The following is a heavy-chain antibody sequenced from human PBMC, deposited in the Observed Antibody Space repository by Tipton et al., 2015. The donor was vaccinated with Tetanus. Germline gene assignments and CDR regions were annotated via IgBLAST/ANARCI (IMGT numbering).Heavy chain of an antibody. CDR1: GFTFSNYR. Sequence: SLRLSCAVSGFTFSNYRMNWVRQAPGRGLQWVASISSTSSYIYYADSVKGRFTISRDNAKNSLYLQMNSLRDEDTAVYYCARDSTHRRDGYNDFDYWGQGTLVTVSS. CDR2: ISSTSSYI. V-gene: IGHV3-21*01. J-gene: IGHJ4*02. CDR3: ARDSTHRRDGYNDFDY. D-gene: IGHD5-24*01.